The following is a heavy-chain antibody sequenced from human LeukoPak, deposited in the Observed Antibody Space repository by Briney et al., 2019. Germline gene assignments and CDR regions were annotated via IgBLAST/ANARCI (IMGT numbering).Heavy chain of an antibody. Sequence: GGSLRLSCAASGFTFSNAWMSWVRQAPGKGLEWVGRIKSKTDGGTTDYAAPVKGRFTISRDDSKNTLYLQMNSLKTEDTAVYYCTTSASSSWYWSDYYYYMDVWGKGTTVTVSS. CDR3: TTSASSSWYWSDYYYYMDV. D-gene: IGHD6-13*01. V-gene: IGHV3-15*01. J-gene: IGHJ6*03. CDR1: GFTFSNAW. CDR2: IKSKTDGGTT.